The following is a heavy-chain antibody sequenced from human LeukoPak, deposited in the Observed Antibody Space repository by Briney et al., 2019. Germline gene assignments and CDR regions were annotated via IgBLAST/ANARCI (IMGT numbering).Heavy chain of an antibody. J-gene: IGHJ4*02. CDR1: GFTFSSYS. D-gene: IGHD5-12*01. CDR3: ASVATSYSGYDFGL. V-gene: IGHV3-21*01. Sequence: PGGSLRLSCAASGFTFSSYSMSWVREAPGTGVEWVSSISSSSSYIYTVHSVKGRFTISRDNAKNSLYLQMNSLRAEDTAVCYCASVATSYSGYDFGLWGQGTLVSVSS. CDR2: ISSSSSYI.